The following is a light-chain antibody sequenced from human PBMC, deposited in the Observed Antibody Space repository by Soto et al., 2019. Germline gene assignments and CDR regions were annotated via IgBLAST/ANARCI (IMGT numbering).Light chain of an antibody. J-gene: IGKJ1*01. Sequence: DIVLTQSPLSLTVTPGEAASISCTSSESLLHRNGNTLLDWYLQKPGQSPQLLLYLVSRRASGVPDRFSGGGSGTDFTLKISRVEAEDVGVYYCMQRLQPPRTLGQGTKVEIK. CDR1: ESLLHRNGNTL. CDR3: MQRLQPPRT. CDR2: LVS. V-gene: IGKV2-28*01.